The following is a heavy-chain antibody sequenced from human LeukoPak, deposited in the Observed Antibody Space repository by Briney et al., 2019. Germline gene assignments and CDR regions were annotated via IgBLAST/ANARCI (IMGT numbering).Heavy chain of an antibody. CDR1: GYTFKSQG. CDR3: AFRGSSNAFDV. J-gene: IGHJ3*01. D-gene: IGHD1-26*01. Sequence: GASVKVSCKASGYTFKSQGISWVRQAPGQGLEWMGWISGYNGETKYEQKLQDRVTMTADTSTTTAYMELRGLRSDDTAVYYCAFRGSSNAFDVWGQGTIVIVSA. V-gene: IGHV1-18*01. CDR2: ISGYNGET.